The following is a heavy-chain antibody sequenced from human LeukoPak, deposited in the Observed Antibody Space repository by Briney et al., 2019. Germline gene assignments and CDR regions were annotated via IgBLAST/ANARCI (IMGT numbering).Heavy chain of an antibody. CDR3: ARGLNRMVGATSYFDY. V-gene: IGHV3-21*01. J-gene: IGHJ4*02. CDR1: GFTFSSYS. D-gene: IGHD1-26*01. CDR2: ISSSSSYI. Sequence: PGGSLRLSCAASGFTFSSYSMNWVRQAPGKGLEWVSSISSSSSYIYYADSVKGRFTISRDNAKNSLYLQMNSLRAEDTAVYYCARGLNRMVGATSYFDYWGQGTLVTVSS.